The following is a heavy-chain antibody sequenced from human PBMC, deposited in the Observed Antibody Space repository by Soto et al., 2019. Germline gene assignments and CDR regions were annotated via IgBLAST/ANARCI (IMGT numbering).Heavy chain of an antibody. CDR3: ARDFLRARTTLPYHDY. J-gene: IGHJ4*02. CDR1: VGSISISNW. Sequence: TSETLCIACAFSVGSISISNWWSWFRQPPGKGLEWIGEIYHSGSANYNPSLKSRVTISVDKSKNQFSLKLSSVTAADTAVYYCARDFLRARTTLPYHDYWGQGTIVTVPS. D-gene: IGHD4-17*01. CDR2: IYHSGSA. V-gene: IGHV4-4*02.